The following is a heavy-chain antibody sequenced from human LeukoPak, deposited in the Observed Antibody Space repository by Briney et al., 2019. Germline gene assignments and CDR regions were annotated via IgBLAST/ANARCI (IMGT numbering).Heavy chain of an antibody. Sequence: GRSLRLSCAASGFTFSSYAMHWVRQAPGKGLEWVSSISSSSSYIYYADSVKGRFTISRDNAKNSLYLQMNSLRAEDTAVYYCARVPYSSYFDYWGQGTLVTVSS. CDR2: ISSSSSYI. CDR3: ARVPYSSYFDY. V-gene: IGHV3-21*01. CDR1: GFTFSSYA. J-gene: IGHJ4*02. D-gene: IGHD6-6*01.